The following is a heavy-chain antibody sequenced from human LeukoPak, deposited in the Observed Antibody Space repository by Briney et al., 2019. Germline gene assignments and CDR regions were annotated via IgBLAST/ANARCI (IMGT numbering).Heavy chain of an antibody. D-gene: IGHD3-10*01. CDR2: IYYSGST. CDR1: GGSFSGYY. Sequence: SETLSLTCAVYGGSFSGYYWSWIRQPPGKGLEWIGSIYYSGSTCYNPSLKSRVTISVDTSKNQFSLKLSSVTAADTAVYYCARGVYYYGSGSYRLYFDYWGQGTLVTVSS. V-gene: IGHV4-34*01. J-gene: IGHJ4*02. CDR3: ARGVYYYGSGSYRLYFDY.